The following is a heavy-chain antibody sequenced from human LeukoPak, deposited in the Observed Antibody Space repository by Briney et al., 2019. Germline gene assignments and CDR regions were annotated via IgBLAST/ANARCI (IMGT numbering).Heavy chain of an antibody. J-gene: IGHJ6*03. Sequence: PGGSLRLSCAASGFTFSSYEMNWVRQAPGKGLEWVAYIRFDGSDKYYADSVTGRFTISRDNSKDTLYLQMNSLRAEDTAVYYCAKSWAAAGANYYYYYYMDVWGKGTTVTISS. D-gene: IGHD6-13*01. CDR3: AKSWAAAGANYYYYYYMDV. V-gene: IGHV3-30*02. CDR2: IRFDGSDK. CDR1: GFTFSSYE.